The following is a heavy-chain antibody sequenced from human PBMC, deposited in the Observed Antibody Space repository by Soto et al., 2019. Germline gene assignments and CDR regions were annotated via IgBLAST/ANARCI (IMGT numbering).Heavy chain of an antibody. CDR2: INHSGST. J-gene: IGHJ4*02. CDR1: GGSLSGYY. V-gene: IGHV4-34*01. Sequence: PSETLSLTCAVYGGSLSGYYWSWIRQPPGKGLEWIGEINHSGSTNYNPSLKSRVTISVDRSKNQFSLKLSSVTAADTAVYYCARDKITGLFDYWGQGTLVTSPQ. CDR3: ARDKITGLFDY. D-gene: IGHD2-8*02.